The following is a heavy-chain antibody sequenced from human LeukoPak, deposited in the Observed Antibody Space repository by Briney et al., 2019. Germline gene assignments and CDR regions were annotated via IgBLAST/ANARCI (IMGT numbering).Heavy chain of an antibody. CDR1: GFTFSSYW. CDR2: INNVGST. D-gene: IGHD5-18*01. V-gene: IGHV3-74*01. Sequence: GGSLRLSCAASGFTFSSYWMHWVRQAPGKGLVWVSLINNVGSTNYADSVKGRFTISRDNAKSTLFLQMNSLRPEDTAVYFCVMGRAYNHWGRGTMVTVSS. CDR3: VMGRAYNH. J-gene: IGHJ4*03.